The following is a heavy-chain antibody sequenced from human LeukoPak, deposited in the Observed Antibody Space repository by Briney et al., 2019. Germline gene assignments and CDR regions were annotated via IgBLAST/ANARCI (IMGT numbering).Heavy chain of an antibody. CDR3: ARGYAPEEYSSGWYPNWFDP. CDR2: INHSGST. D-gene: IGHD6-19*01. J-gene: IGHJ5*02. V-gene: IGHV4-39*07. CDR1: GGSISSGGYY. Sequence: SETLSLTCTVSGGSISSGGYYWSWIRQPPGKGLEWIGEINHSGSTNYNPSLKSRVTISVDTSKNQFSLKLSSVTAADTAVYYCARGYAPEEYSSGWYPNWFDPWGQGTLVTVSS.